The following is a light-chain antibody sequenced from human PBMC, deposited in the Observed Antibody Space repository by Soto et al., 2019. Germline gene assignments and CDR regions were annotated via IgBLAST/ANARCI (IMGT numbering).Light chain of an antibody. CDR3: QQFNTYPIT. J-gene: IGKJ5*01. CDR1: QDIRGA. Sequence: AIQLTQSPSSLSASVGDRVTITCRASQDIRGALAWYQQKPGKPPKLLILDVSSLQSGVPSRFSGSGSGTDFTLTISSLQPEDFATYYCQQFNTYPITFAQGTRLEIK. CDR2: DVS. V-gene: IGKV1-13*02.